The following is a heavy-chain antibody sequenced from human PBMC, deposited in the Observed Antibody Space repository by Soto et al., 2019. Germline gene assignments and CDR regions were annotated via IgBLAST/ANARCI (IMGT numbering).Heavy chain of an antibody. V-gene: IGHV4-34*01. J-gene: IGHJ4*02. CDR2: INPSGST. Sequence: QVQLQQWGAGLLKPSETLSLTCAVYGGSFSGYYWSWIRQPPGKGLEWIGEINPSGSTNYNPSLKSRVTISVDTSKNQFSLKLSSVTAADTAVYYCARIIQVTTVTKEDYWGQGTLVTVSS. CDR1: GGSFSGYY. CDR3: ARIIQVTTVTKEDY. D-gene: IGHD4-4*01.